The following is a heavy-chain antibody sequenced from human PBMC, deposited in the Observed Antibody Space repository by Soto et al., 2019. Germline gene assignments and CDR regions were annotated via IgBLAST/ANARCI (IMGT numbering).Heavy chain of an antibody. J-gene: IGHJ4*02. D-gene: IGHD3-10*01. CDR2: VGGGGDNT. CDR3: AKRDSGSGRSPPLINY. Sequence: EVQLLESGGGLVQPGGSLRLSCAASGFTFSSYSMNWVRQAPGKGLEWVASVGGGGDNTFYADSVKGRFTISRDDSQNTLYLQMNSLRAEDTAVYFCAKRDSGSGRSPPLINYCGRGTLVTVSS. CDR1: GFTFSSYS. V-gene: IGHV3-23*01.